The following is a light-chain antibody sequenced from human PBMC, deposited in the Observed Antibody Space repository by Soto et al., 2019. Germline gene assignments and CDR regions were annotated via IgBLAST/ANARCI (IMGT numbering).Light chain of an antibody. CDR3: QQYNSYSPWT. J-gene: IGKJ1*01. CDR1: QSLSSW. CDR2: KAS. Sequence: DIQMTQSPSTLSASVGDRVTITCRASQSLSSWLAWYQQKPGKAPKLLIYKASGLESGVPSRFSGSGSWTEFTLTISSLQPDDFATYYCQQYNSYSPWTFGQGTKVEIK. V-gene: IGKV1-5*03.